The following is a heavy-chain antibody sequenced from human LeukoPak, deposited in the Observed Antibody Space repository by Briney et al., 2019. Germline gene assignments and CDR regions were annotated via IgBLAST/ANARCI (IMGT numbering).Heavy chain of an antibody. V-gene: IGHV1-46*01. CDR3: ALANVFDF. Sequence: ASVKVSCKASGGTFSSYAISWVRQAPGQGLEWMGIINPSGGSTSYAQKFQGRVTMTRDTSTSTAYLELRSLRSDDTAVYYCALANVFDFWGQGTLVTVSS. CDR1: GGTFSSYA. D-gene: IGHD4/OR15-4a*01. J-gene: IGHJ4*02. CDR2: INPSGGST.